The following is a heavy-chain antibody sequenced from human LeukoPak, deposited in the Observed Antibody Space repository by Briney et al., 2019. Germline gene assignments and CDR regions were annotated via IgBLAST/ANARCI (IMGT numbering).Heavy chain of an antibody. V-gene: IGHV4-39*01. J-gene: IGHJ4*02. Sequence: SETLSLTCTVSGGSISSSSYYWGWIRHPPGKGLGWIGSIYYSGSTYYNPSLKSRVTISVDTSNNQFSLKLSSVTAADTAVYYCARQDSPYCGGDCYRAFDYWGQGTLVTVSS. CDR1: GGSISSSSYY. CDR2: IYYSGST. CDR3: ARQDSPYCGGDCYRAFDY. D-gene: IGHD2-21*01.